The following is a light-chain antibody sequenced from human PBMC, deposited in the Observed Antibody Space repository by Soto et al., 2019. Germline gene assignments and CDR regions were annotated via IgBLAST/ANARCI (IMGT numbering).Light chain of an antibody. J-gene: IGLJ2*01. V-gene: IGLV1-44*01. CDR2: SNN. Sequence: QSVLTQPPSVSGTPGQRVTISCSGSNSNIGSNAVSWYQQLPGTAPKSLIYSNNQRPSGVPDRISDSKSGTSASLAISGLQSEDEAEYYCAAWDDSLRGRVFGGGTKLTVL. CDR1: NSNIGSNA. CDR3: AAWDDSLRGRV.